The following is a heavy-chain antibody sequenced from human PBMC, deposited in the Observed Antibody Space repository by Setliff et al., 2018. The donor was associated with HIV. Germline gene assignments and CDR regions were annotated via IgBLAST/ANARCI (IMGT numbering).Heavy chain of an antibody. D-gene: IGHD2-21*01. CDR1: GASISSPNYY. V-gene: IGHV4-31*03. CDR3: ASRCGGDF. Sequence: SETLSLTCTVSGASISSPNYYWSWIRQHPGKGLEFIGCIYDSGSSYYNPSLKSRVVISLDTSKNQFSLRLSSVTAADTAVYYCASRCGGDFWGQGTQVTVSS. CDR2: IYDSGSS. J-gene: IGHJ4*02.